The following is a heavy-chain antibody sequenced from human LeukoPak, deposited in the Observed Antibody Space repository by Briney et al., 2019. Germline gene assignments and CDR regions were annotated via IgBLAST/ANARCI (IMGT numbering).Heavy chain of an antibody. Sequence: KPSETLSLTCTVSGGSISSYYWSWIRQPPGKGLEWIGYIYYSGSTNYNPSLKSRVTISVDTSKDQFSLKLSSVTAADTAVYYCARLPYLIDALDIWGQGTMVTVSS. V-gene: IGHV4-59*08. J-gene: IGHJ3*02. CDR2: IYYSGST. CDR3: ARLPYLIDALDI. CDR1: GGSISSYY. D-gene: IGHD3-10*01.